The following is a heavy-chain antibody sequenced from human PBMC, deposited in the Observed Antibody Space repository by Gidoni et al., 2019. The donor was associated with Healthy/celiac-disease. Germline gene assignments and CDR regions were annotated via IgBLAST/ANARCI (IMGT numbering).Heavy chain of an antibody. V-gene: IGHV4-4*02. CDR1: GGSISSSNR. CDR3: ARDWGLYYYDSSGYPDAFDI. CDR2: IYHSGST. D-gene: IGHD3-22*01. J-gene: IGHJ3*02. Sequence: QAPLQESGPGLLKPSGTLSLACAAPGGSISSSNRCSWVRQPPGKGLEWIGEIYHSGSTNYNPSLKSRVTISVDKSKNQFSLKLSSVTAADTAVYYCARDWGLYYYDSSGYPDAFDIWGQGTMVTVSS.